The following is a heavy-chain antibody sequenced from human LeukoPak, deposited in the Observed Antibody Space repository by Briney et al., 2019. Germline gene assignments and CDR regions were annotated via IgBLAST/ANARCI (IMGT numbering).Heavy chain of an antibody. CDR2: ISGGGYI. V-gene: IGHV3-23*01. CDR3: ARERDRGTDVADHFDH. CDR1: GFSFSTYS. D-gene: IGHD6-19*01. Sequence: PGGSLRLSCATSGFSFSTYSMAWLRQAPGRGLEWVSVISGGGYIVYADSVKGRFTISRDNSENTVYLQMNSLRAEDTAIYYCARERDRGTDVADHFDHWGQGTLVTVSS. J-gene: IGHJ4*02.